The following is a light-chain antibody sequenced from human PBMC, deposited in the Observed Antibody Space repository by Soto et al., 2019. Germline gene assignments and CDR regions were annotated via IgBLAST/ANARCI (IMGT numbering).Light chain of an antibody. CDR2: AVS. Sequence: DIEMTQSPSSRSASGGDRVTIXXRTSQRIDSYLNWYQHKPGQAPKXLIYAVSSLQSGVPSRFSGSGAETDFTLTISSLQPEDFATYSCQQSYSTTWTFGQGTKVDIK. CDR1: QRIDSY. V-gene: IGKV1-39*01. J-gene: IGKJ1*01. CDR3: QQSYSTTWT.